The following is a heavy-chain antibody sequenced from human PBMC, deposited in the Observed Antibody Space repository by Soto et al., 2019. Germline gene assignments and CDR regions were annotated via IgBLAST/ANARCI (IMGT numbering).Heavy chain of an antibody. Sequence: PGGSLRLSCAASGFTFSSYAMSWVRQAPGKGLEWVSAISGSGGSTYYADSVKGRFTISRDNSKNTLYLQMNSLRAEDTAVYYCAKGGKLYYYDSSGYAIDIWGQGTIVTASS. D-gene: IGHD3-22*01. J-gene: IGHJ3*02. CDR2: ISGSGGST. CDR3: AKGGKLYYYDSSGYAIDI. CDR1: GFTFSSYA. V-gene: IGHV3-23*01.